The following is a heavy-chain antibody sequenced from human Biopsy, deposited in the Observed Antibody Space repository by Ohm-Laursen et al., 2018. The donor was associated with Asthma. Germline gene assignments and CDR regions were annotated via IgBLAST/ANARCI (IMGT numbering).Heavy chain of an antibody. CDR3: VKDTYEDSGGYYTFEV. Sequence: SLRLSCAASGFAFDSYAMSWARQAPGKGLAWVSTIRPNNRGVDYVPSVRGRFTMSRDNSKNTLYLHMSSLRAEDTAVYYCVKDTYEDSGGYYTFEVWGQGTMVTVS. CDR2: IRPNNRGV. CDR1: GFAFDSYA. V-gene: IGHV3-23*01. D-gene: IGHD5-18*01. J-gene: IGHJ3*01.